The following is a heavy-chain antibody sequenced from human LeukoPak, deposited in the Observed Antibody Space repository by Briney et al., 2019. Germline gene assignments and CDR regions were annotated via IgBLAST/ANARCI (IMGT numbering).Heavy chain of an antibody. CDR1: GFTVSTNY. CDR2: TYSDGST. CDR3: ARDAVWFGEFFDY. Sequence: GGSLRLSCAASGFTVSTNYMSWVRQAPGKKLEWVSDTYSDGSTFYADSVKGRFTISRDNSKNTLYLQMNSLRAEDTAVYYCARDAVWFGEFFDYWGQGTLVTVSS. D-gene: IGHD3-10*01. J-gene: IGHJ4*02. V-gene: IGHV3-53*01.